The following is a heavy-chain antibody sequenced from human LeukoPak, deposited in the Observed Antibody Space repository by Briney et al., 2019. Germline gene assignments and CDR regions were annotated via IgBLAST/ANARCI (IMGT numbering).Heavy chain of an antibody. V-gene: IGHV4-4*07. Sequence: SETLSLTCTVSGGSVSSYYWSWIRQPAGKGLEWIGRIYTSGSTNYNPSLKSRVTMSVDTSKNQFSLKLSSVTAADTAVYYCARDGLAYCGGDCYTNWFDPRGQGTLVTVSS. CDR2: IYTSGST. CDR3: ARDGLAYCGGDCYTNWFDP. J-gene: IGHJ5*02. D-gene: IGHD2-21*02. CDR1: GGSVSSYY.